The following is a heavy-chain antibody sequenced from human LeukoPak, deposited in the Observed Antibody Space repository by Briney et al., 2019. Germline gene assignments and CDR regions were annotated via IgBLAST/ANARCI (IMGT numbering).Heavy chain of an antibody. CDR3: ARASGSYDY. Sequence: GGSLRLSCAASGFTFSTYGMHWVRQAPGKGLEWVAVIWYDGGNKCYADSVKGRFTISRDNSKNTLYLQMNSLRAEDTGVYYCARASGSYDYWGQGTLVTVS. D-gene: IGHD3-10*01. J-gene: IGHJ4*02. CDR2: IWYDGGNK. V-gene: IGHV3-33*01. CDR1: GFTFSTYG.